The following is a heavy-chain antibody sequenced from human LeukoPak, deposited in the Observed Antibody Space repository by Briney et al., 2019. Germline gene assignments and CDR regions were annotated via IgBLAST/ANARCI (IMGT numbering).Heavy chain of an antibody. D-gene: IGHD3-22*01. V-gene: IGHV4-34*11. J-gene: IGHJ4*01. CDR3: ATTWYYDSRGYLFED. CDR2: VYYNGDI. Sequence: PSETLSLTCAVYIGSFSGYYWSWLRQSPGKGLEWIAYVYYNGDIMYNPSLKSRVTISLDTSKSQVSLSVTSVTAADTAVYFCATTWYYDSRGYLFEDWGHGTLVTVSS. CDR1: IGSFSGYY.